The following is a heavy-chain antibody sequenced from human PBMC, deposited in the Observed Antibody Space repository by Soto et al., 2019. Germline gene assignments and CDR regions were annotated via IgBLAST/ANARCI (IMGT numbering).Heavy chain of an antibody. CDR3: PKLVRDDVRRSDLDH. CDR2: FHYSGTT. D-gene: IGHD3-10*02. J-gene: IGHJ4*02. Sequence: YETLSLTCTVSGDSITASYSNWDWIRQPPGKGREWIGTFHYSGTTSQNPPLRSRITISGDTSRNQFSLNLRSVTAADSGVYYFPKLVRDDVRRSDLDHWGQGTLVTVSS. CDR1: GDSITASYSN. V-gene: IGHV4-39*01.